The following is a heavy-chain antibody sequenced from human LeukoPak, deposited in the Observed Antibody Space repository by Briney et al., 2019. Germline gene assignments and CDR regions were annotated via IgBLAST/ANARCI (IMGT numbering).Heavy chain of an antibody. V-gene: IGHV3-23*01. CDR3: AKSELWYYFDY. Sequence: SVKGRFTISRDNSKNTLYLQMNSLRAEDTAVYYCAKSELWYYFDYWGQGTLVTVSS. J-gene: IGHJ4*02. D-gene: IGHD1-7*01.